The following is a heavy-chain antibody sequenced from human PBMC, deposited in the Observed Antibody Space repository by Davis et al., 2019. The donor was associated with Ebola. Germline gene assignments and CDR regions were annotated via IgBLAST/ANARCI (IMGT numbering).Heavy chain of an antibody. V-gene: IGHV3-7*01. CDR3: ARDHSPYYDFWSGYFNY. CDR2: IKQDGSEK. J-gene: IGHJ4*02. D-gene: IGHD3-3*01. CDR1: GFTFSSYW. Sequence: GESLKISCAASGFTFSSYWMSWVRQAPGKGLEWVANIKQDGSEKYYVDSVKGRFTISRDNAKNSLYLQMNSLRAEDTAVYYCARDHSPYYDFWSGYFNYWGQGTLVTVSS.